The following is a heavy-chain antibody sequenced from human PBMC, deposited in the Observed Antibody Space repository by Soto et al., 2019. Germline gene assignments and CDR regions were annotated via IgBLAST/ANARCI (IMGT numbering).Heavy chain of an antibody. J-gene: IGHJ6*02. D-gene: IGHD2-2*01. CDR3: ARDRYCSSTSCFYYYHYGMDV. CDR1: GYTFISYG. Sequence: ASVKVSCKASGYTFISYGISWVRQAPGQGLEWLGWISTSNGNTNYAQEVQGRVTMTTDTSTTTAYMELRSLRSDDTAVYYCARDRYCSSTSCFYYYHYGMDVWGQGTTVTVSS. CDR2: ISTSNGNT. V-gene: IGHV1-18*04.